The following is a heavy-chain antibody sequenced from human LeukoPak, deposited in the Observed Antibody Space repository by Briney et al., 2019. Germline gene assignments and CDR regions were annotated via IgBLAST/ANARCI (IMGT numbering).Heavy chain of an antibody. J-gene: IGHJ3*02. CDR2: IDYTWNT. CDR3: ARLDRPGGRTGDVFDI. Sequence: SETLTLTCTASGGSISGCHWSRFRQPPGKGLEWIGYIDYTWNTNYSPSLKSRDTMSLDMSKNQFSLEMNSVTAADTAMFYCARLDRPGGRTGDVFDIWGQGTMVTVSS. CDR1: GGSISGCH. V-gene: IGHV4-59*08. D-gene: IGHD3-22*01.